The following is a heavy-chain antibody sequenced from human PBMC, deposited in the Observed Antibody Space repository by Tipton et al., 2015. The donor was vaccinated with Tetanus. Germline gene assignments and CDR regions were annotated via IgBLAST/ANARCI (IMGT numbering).Heavy chain of an antibody. CDR3: ARQSSSQYYYDSSGAHYFDY. D-gene: IGHD3-22*01. CDR2: IYYSGST. Sequence: TLSLTCTVSGGSISSGGYYWSWIRQHPGKGLEWIGYIYYSGSTYYNPSLKSRVTISVDTSKNQFSLKLSSVTAADTAVYYCARQSSSQYYYDSSGAHYFDYWGQGTLVPVSS. V-gene: IGHV4-31*03. J-gene: IGHJ4*02. CDR1: GGSISSGGYY.